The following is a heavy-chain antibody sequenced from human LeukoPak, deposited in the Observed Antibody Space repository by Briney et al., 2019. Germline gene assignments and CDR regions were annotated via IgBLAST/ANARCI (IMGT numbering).Heavy chain of an antibody. D-gene: IGHD1-1*01. J-gene: IGHJ4*02. Sequence: PGGSLRLSCAASGFTFRTYAMNWVRQAPGKGLEWVSAISSSGGGTYDADSVKGRFTSSRDNSKNTLYLQMNRLRAEDTAVYYCARDDPLDYWGQGTLVTVSS. CDR2: ISSSGGGT. V-gene: IGHV3-23*01. CDR1: GFTFRTYA. CDR3: ARDDPLDY.